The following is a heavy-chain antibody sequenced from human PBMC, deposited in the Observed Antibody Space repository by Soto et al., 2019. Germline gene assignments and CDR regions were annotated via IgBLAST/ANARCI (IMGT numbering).Heavy chain of an antibody. J-gene: IGHJ3*02. CDR1: GFTFSSYS. D-gene: IGHD4-17*01. CDR3: ARDIDYGDAFDI. Sequence: EVQLVESGGGLVQPGGSLRLSCAASGFTFSSYSMNWVRQAPGKGLEWVSYISGSSSTIYYADSVKGRFTISRDNAKNSLYLQMNSLRAEDTAVYYCARDIDYGDAFDIWGQGTMVTVSS. V-gene: IGHV3-48*01. CDR2: ISGSSSTI.